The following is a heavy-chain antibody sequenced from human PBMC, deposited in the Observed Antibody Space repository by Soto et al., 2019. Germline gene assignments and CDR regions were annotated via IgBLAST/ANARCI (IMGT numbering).Heavy chain of an antibody. CDR3: ARDCSSTSCHTELYYYYGMDV. CDR1: GGSISSGGYS. CDR2: IYHSGST. Sequence: SETLSLTCAVSGGSISSGGYSWSWIRQPPGKGLEWIGYIYHSGSTNYNPSLKSRVTISVDKSKNQFSLKLSSVTAADAAVYYCARDCSSTSCHTELYYYYGMDVWGQGTTVTVSS. D-gene: IGHD2-2*02. V-gene: IGHV4-30-2*01. J-gene: IGHJ6*02.